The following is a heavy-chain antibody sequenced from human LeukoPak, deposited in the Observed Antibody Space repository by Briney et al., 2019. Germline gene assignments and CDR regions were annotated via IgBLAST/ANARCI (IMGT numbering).Heavy chain of an antibody. CDR3: ARAKGYTSSYSFDY. CDR1: GFTFNNYA. D-gene: IGHD3-10*01. CDR2: IGISSGPL. Sequence: GGSLRLSCAASGFTFNNYAMNWVRQTPGGRLEWVSFIGISSGPLLYADSVRGRFTISRDNAKASVYLQMNRLRAEDTAVYYCARAKGYTSSYSFDYWGQGILVTVSS. J-gene: IGHJ4*02. V-gene: IGHV3-48*04.